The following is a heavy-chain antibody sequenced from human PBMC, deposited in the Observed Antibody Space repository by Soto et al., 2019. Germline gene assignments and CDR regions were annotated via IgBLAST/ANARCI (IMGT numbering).Heavy chain of an antibody. Sequence: EMQLVESGGGLVQPGGSLRLSCAASGFNFRIHWMNGVRQAPGKGLEWVANLNQDGSEKYYVDSVKGRFTISRDNAKNSLSLQMNSLRAEDTAVYYCAGGSYWGQGTLVTVSS. CDR3: AGGSY. J-gene: IGHJ4*02. CDR2: LNQDGSEK. CDR1: GFNFRIHW. V-gene: IGHV3-7*01.